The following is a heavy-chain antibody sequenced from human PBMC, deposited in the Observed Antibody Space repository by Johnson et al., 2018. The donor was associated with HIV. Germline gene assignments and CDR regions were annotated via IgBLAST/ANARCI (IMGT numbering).Heavy chain of an antibody. CDR1: GFTFSSYG. D-gene: IGHD5-12*01. CDR2: IKQDASDQ. V-gene: IGHV3-7*01. Sequence: VQLVESGGGVAQPGGSLRLSCVASGFTFSSYGMHWVRKAPGKGLEWVATIKQDASDQYYVDSVKGRFTISRDNAKNSLYLQMNRLRAEDTAVYYCAKIWGDIAATGDAFDIWGQGTMVTVSS. J-gene: IGHJ3*02. CDR3: AKIWGDIAATGDAFDI.